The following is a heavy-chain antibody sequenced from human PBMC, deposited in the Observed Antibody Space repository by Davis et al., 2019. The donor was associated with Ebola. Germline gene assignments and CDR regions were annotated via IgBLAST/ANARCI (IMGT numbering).Heavy chain of an antibody. CDR1: GGSISSSNW. CDR2: IYHSGST. CDR3: ATADSSGWTFDY. V-gene: IGHV4-4*02. D-gene: IGHD6-19*01. Sequence: PSETLSLTCTVSGGSISSSNWWSWVRQPPGKGLEWIGEIYHSGSTNYNPSLKSRVTISVDKSKNQFSLKLSSVTAADTAVYYCATADSSGWTFDYWGQGTLVTVSS. J-gene: IGHJ4*02.